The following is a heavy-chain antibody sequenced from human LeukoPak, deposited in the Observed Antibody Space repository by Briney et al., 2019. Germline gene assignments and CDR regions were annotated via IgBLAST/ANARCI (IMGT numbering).Heavy chain of an antibody. Sequence: GASVKVSCKASAYTFTSYYMHWVRQAPGQGLEWMGIINPSGGSTSYAQKFQGRVTMTRDTSTSTVYMELSSLRSEDTAVYYCARDRDNYYDSSGFNYFDYWGQGTLVTVSS. CDR1: AYTFTSYY. CDR2: INPSGGST. D-gene: IGHD3-22*01. J-gene: IGHJ4*02. CDR3: ARDRDNYYDSSGFNYFDY. V-gene: IGHV1-46*01.